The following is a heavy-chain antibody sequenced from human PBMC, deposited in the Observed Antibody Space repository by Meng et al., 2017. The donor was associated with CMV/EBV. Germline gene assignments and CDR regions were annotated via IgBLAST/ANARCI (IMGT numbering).Heavy chain of an antibody. CDR2: INPSGGST. J-gene: IGHJ3*02. CDR1: GYTFTSYY. D-gene: IGHD3-10*01. V-gene: IGHV1-46*01. CDR3: ARPYLFRAAGEFDAFDI. Sequence: ASVKVSCKASGYTFTSYYMHWVRQAPGQGLEWMGIINPSGGSTSYAQKCQGRVTMTRDTSTSTVYMELSSLRSEDTAVYYCARPYLFRAAGEFDAFDIWGQGTMVTVSS.